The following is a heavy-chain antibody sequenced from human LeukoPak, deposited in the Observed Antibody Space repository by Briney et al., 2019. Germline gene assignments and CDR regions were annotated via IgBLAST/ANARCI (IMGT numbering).Heavy chain of an antibody. CDR1: GGSISSGSNY. CDR2: IYTSGST. Sequence: KPSETLSLTCTVSGGSISSGSNYWNWIRQPAGKGLEWIGRIYTSGSTNYNPSLKSRVTISVDTSKNQFSLKLSSVTAADTAVYYCATLTGYSSESWFDPWGQGILVTVSS. V-gene: IGHV4-61*02. D-gene: IGHD3-9*01. CDR3: ATLTGYSSESWFDP. J-gene: IGHJ5*02.